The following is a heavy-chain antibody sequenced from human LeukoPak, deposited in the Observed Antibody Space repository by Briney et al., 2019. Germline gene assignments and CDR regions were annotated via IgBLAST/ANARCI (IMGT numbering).Heavy chain of an antibody. CDR3: ARDRTYGY. CDR1: GFTFSSYA. V-gene: IGHV3-48*02. CDR2: ITSTSSNI. J-gene: IGHJ4*02. D-gene: IGHD1/OR15-1a*01. Sequence: QSGGSLRLSCAASGFTFSSYAMHWVRQAPGKGLEWVSYITSTSSNIYYADSVKGRFTISRDNAKNSLYLQMSSLRDEDTAVYYRARDRTYGYWGQGTLVTVSS.